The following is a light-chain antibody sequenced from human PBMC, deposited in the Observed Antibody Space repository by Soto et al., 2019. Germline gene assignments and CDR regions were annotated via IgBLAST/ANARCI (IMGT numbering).Light chain of an antibody. Sequence: DIVSKQSPATLSVYPGERATLTCRASQSINNYLAWYQQKPGQAPKLLIYDASKLATGIPARFSGSGSGTEFTLTISSLGPEAFAVYYCQQRFNWPVSFGQGTRLE. CDR3: QQRFNWPVS. CDR1: QSINNY. V-gene: IGKV3-11*01. J-gene: IGKJ5*01. CDR2: DAS.